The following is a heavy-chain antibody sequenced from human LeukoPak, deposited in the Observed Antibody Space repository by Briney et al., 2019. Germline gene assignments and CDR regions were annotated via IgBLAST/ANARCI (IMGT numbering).Heavy chain of an antibody. CDR1: GFIFSSYS. J-gene: IGHJ4*02. Sequence: GGSLRLSCAASGFIFSSYSMNWVRQAPGKGLEWVSSISTSGSYIYYADSVKGRFTISRDNATNSLSLQMNSLRAEDTAVYYCARAFRGYYLFDYWGQGTLVTVSS. D-gene: IGHD3-3*01. V-gene: IGHV3-21*01. CDR2: ISTSGSYI. CDR3: ARAFRGYYLFDY.